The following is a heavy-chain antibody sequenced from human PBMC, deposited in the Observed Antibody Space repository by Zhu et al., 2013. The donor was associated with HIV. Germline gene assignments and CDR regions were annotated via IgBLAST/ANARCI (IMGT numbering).Heavy chain of an antibody. Sequence: QVQLVQSGAEVKKPGSSVKVSCKASGGTFSSYAISWVRQAPGQGLEWMGGIIPIFGTANYAQKFQGRVTITADESTSTAYMELSSLRSEDTAVYYCAREDSSSSARPYYYYYGMDVWGQGDHGSPSP. D-gene: IGHD6-6*01. J-gene: IGHJ6*02. CDR2: IIPIFGTA. CDR1: GGTFSSYA. CDR3: AREDSSSSARPYYYYYGMDV. V-gene: IGHV1-69*01.